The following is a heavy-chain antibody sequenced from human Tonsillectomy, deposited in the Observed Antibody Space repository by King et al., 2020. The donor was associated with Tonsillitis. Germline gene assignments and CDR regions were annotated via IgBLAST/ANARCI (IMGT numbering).Heavy chain of an antibody. CDR1: GGSISSGEYY. D-gene: IGHD3-3*01. J-gene: IGHJ3*02. CDR3: ATNDFWSGSNDAFDI. Sequence: VQLQESGPGLVKPSQTLSLTCTVSGGSISSGEYYWSWIRQPPGKGLEWIGYIYYSGSTYYNPSLKSRVTISVDTSKNQFSLKLSSVTAADTAVYYCATNDFWSGSNDAFDIWGQGTMVTVSS. CDR2: IYYSGST. V-gene: IGHV4-30-4*01.